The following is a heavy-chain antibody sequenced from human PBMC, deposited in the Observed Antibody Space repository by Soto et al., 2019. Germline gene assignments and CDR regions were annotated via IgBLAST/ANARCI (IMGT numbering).Heavy chain of an antibody. D-gene: IGHD2-2*01. V-gene: IGHV3-30*18. Sequence: QVQLVESGGGVVQPGRSLRLSCAASGFTFSSYGMHWVRQAPGKGLERVAVISYDGSNKYYADSVMGRFTISRDNSKNTLYLQMDSLRAEDTAVYYCAKGPAIVLVPAAMNYYYGMDVWGQGTTVTVSS. CDR3: AKGPAIVLVPAAMNYYYGMDV. CDR2: ISYDGSNK. J-gene: IGHJ6*02. CDR1: GFTFSSYG.